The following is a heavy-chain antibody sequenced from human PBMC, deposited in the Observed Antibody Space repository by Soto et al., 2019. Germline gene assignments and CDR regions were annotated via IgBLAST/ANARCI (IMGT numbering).Heavy chain of an antibody. CDR3: ARGRSMYYDFWSGYPPHYYFDY. J-gene: IGHJ4*02. CDR2: INHSGST. V-gene: IGHV4-34*01. D-gene: IGHD3-3*01. Sequence: ETLSLTCAVYGGSFSGYYWSWIRQPPGKGLEWIGEINHSGSTNYNPSLKSRVTISVDTSKNQFSLKLSSVTAADTAVYYCARGRSMYYDFWSGYPPHYYFDYCGQGTLVTVSS. CDR1: GGSFSGYY.